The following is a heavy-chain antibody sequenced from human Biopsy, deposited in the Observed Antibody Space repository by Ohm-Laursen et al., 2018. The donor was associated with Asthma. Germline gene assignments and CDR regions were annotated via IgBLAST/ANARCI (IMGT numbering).Heavy chain of an antibody. CDR1: GDILNSYG. CDR3: ARGGYSGDRRHHNGLDV. Sequence: SSVKVSCKAPGDILNSYGIKWVRQAPGQGLEWMGGVIPIYGTTHTAQKFQGRVTITADESTSTAYMELTSLRKEDTAVYYCARGGYSGDRRHHNGLDVWGQGTTVTVSS. CDR2: VIPIYGTT. D-gene: IGHD2-15*01. J-gene: IGHJ6*02. V-gene: IGHV1-69*01.